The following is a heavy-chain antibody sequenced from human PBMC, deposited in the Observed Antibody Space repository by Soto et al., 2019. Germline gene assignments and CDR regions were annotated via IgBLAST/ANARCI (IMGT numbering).Heavy chain of an antibody. Sequence: QVQLVQSGAEVKKPGASVKVSCKASGYTFTSSAMHWVRQAPGQRLEWMGWINVGNGNTKYSQKFQGRVNLTRDTSASTAYMELSSVRSEDMDVYYCAKSAILTRSSRGSYYYGMDVWGQGTTVTVSS. J-gene: IGHJ6*02. CDR2: INVGNGNT. D-gene: IGHD3-9*01. CDR1: GYTFTSSA. CDR3: AKSAILTRSSRGSYYYGMDV. V-gene: IGHV1-3*01.